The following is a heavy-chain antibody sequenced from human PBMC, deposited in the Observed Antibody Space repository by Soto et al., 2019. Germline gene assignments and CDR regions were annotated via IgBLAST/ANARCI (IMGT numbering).Heavy chain of an antibody. Sequence: QITLKESGPTLVKPTQTLTLTCTFSGFSLSTSGVGVGWIRQPPGKALEWLALIYWDDDKRYSPSLKSRLTITKDTSKNQVVLTMTHMDPVDTATYYCAHRRQWLVRSAFDIWGQGTMVTVSS. CDR1: GFSLSTSGVG. D-gene: IGHD6-19*01. CDR3: AHRRQWLVRSAFDI. J-gene: IGHJ3*02. V-gene: IGHV2-5*02. CDR2: IYWDDDK.